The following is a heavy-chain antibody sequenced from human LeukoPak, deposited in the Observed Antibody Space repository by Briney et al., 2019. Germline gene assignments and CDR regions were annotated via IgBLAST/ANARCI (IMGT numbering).Heavy chain of an antibody. CDR1: GGSINSHY. CDR2: IFNTGNT. J-gene: IGHJ4*02. CDR3: ASRPADTTWYGVFDY. D-gene: IGHD3-10*01. Sequence: SETLSLTCSVSGGSINSHYWSWIRQPPGKRLEWIGYIFNTGNTNYNPSLASRVTMSVDTSRAQFFLRLSPVTAADTAIYYCASRPADTTWYGVFDYWSQGTLVAVSS. V-gene: IGHV4-59*11.